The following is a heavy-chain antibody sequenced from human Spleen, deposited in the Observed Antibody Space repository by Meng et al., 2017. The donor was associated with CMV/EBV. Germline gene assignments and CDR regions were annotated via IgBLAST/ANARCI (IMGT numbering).Heavy chain of an antibody. CDR3: AAANTATGYYYYYGMDV. CDR2: IVVGSGNT. D-gene: IGHD5-18*01. CDR1: GLTFTSSA. Sequence: SVKVSCKASGLTFTSSAVQWVRQARGQRLEWIGWIVVGSGNTNYAQKFQERVTITRDMSTSTAYMELSSLRSEDTAVYYCAAANTATGYYYYYGMDVWGQGTTVTVSS. J-gene: IGHJ6*02. V-gene: IGHV1-58*01.